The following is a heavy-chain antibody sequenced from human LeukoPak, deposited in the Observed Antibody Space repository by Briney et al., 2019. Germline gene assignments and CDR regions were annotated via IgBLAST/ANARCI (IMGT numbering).Heavy chain of an antibody. CDR1: GGTFSSYA. D-gene: IGHD3-22*01. CDR3: VLYDSSGYYYFDY. CDR2: INPNSGGT. V-gene: IGHV1-2*06. Sequence: ASVKVSCKASGGTFSSYAISWVRQAPGQGLEWMGRINPNSGGTNYAQKFQGRVTMTRDTSISTAYMELSRLRSDDTAVYYCVLYDSSGYYYFDYWGQGTLVTVSS. J-gene: IGHJ4*02.